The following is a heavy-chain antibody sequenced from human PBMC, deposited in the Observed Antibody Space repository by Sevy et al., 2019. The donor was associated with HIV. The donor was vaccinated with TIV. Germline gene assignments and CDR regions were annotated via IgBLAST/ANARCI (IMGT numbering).Heavy chain of an antibody. D-gene: IGHD6-19*01. CDR1: GFTFSSNA. CDR3: ASIRYSGGWYSYFDY. Sequence: GESLKISCAASGFTFSSNAMSWVRQAPGKGLEWVSIISGSGGNTYYADSVKGQFTISRDNSKNTLYLQMDSLRAEDTAVYYCASIRYSGGWYSYFDYWGQGTLVTVSS. CDR2: ISGSGGNT. J-gene: IGHJ4*02. V-gene: IGHV3-23*01.